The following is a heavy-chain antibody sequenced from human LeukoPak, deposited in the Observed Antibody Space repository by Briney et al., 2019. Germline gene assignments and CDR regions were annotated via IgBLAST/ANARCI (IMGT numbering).Heavy chain of an antibody. Sequence: SDTLSLTCTVSGGSISSYYWSWIRQPPGKGLEWIGYIYYSGSTNYNPSLKSRVTISVDTSKNQFSLKLSSVTAADTAVYYCARADSSGYGDAFDIWGQGTMVTVSS. V-gene: IGHV4-59*01. J-gene: IGHJ3*02. CDR1: GGSISSYY. CDR2: IYYSGST. D-gene: IGHD3-22*01. CDR3: ARADSSGYGDAFDI.